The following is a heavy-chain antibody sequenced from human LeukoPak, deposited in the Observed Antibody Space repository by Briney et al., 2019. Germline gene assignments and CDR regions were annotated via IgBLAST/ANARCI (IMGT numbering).Heavy chain of an antibody. CDR3: ARVTAAGTWTFDI. Sequence: GASVKVSCKASGDTFIINDINWVRQATGQGLEWMEWMNPNSGNTGYAQKFQGRVTMTRNISITTAYMELTDLRSEDTAVYYCARVTAAGTWTFDIWGQGTTVTVSS. J-gene: IGHJ3*02. V-gene: IGHV1-8*02. D-gene: IGHD6-13*01. CDR2: MNPNSGNT. CDR1: GDTFIIND.